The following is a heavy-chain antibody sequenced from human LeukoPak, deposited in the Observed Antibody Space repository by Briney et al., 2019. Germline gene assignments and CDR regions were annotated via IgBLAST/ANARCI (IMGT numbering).Heavy chain of an antibody. CDR2: IIPIFGTA. Sequence: GASVKVSCKASGGTFSSYAISWVRQAPGQGLEWMGRIIPIFGTANYAQKFQGRGTITTDESTSTADMELSSLRSEDTAVYYCARGRCSGGSCFRYYFDYWGQGTLVTVSS. J-gene: IGHJ4*02. CDR3: ARGRCSGGSCFRYYFDY. V-gene: IGHV1-69*05. CDR1: GGTFSSYA. D-gene: IGHD2-15*01.